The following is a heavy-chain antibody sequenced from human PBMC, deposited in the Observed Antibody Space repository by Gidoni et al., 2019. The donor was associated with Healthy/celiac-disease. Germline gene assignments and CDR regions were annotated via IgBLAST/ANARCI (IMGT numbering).Heavy chain of an antibody. V-gene: IGHV4-59*01. D-gene: IGHD3-9*01. CDR2: IYYSGST. CDR3: ARGAPEGVYAIYYYYYMDV. Sequence: QVQLQESGPGLVTPSETLSLTSPVSGGPLSRSYWSWIRQPPGKGLEWIGYIYYSGSTNYNPSLKSRVTISVDTSKNQFSLKLSSVTAADTAVYYCARGAPEGVYAIYYYYYMDVWGKGTTVTVSS. CDR1: GGPLSRSY. J-gene: IGHJ6*03.